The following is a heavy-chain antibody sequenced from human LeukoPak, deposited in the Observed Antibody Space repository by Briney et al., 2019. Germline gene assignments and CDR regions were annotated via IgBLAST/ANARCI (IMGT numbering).Heavy chain of an antibody. J-gene: IGHJ4*02. Sequence: PGGSLRLSCAASGFTFSTYRMNWVRQAPGKGLEWVSSITSSSSYIYYADSLKGRFTISRDNAKNSLYLQMYSLRAEDTAVYYCARASAGTLDLLDYWGQGTLVTVSS. CDR3: ARASAGTLDLLDY. D-gene: IGHD6-13*01. CDR2: ITSSSSYI. V-gene: IGHV3-21*01. CDR1: GFTFSTYR.